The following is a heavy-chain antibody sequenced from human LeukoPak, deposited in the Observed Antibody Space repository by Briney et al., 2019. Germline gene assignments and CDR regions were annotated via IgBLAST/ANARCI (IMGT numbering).Heavy chain of an antibody. Sequence: SETLSLTCAVYGGSFSGYYWSWIRQPPGKGLEWIGEINHSGSTNYNPSLKSRVTISVDTSKNQFSLKLSSVTAAGTAVYYCARGLHSRVAGTRFDYWGQGTLVTVSS. V-gene: IGHV4-34*01. CDR2: INHSGST. D-gene: IGHD6-19*01. CDR1: GGSFSGYY. J-gene: IGHJ4*02. CDR3: ARGLHSRVAGTRFDY.